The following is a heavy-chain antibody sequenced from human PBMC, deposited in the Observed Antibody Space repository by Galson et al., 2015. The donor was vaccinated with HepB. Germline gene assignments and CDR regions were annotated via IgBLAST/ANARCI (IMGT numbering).Heavy chain of an antibody. CDR2: INPSGGST. CDR3: ARPDGGGFLEWGFDY. CDR1: GYTFTSYY. J-gene: IGHJ4*02. Sequence: SVKVSCKASGYTFTSYYMHWVRQAPGQGLEWMGIINPSGGSTSYAQKFQGRVTMTRDTSTSTVYMELSSLRSEDTAVYYCARPDGGGFLEWGFDYWGQGTLVTVSS. V-gene: IGHV1-46*01. D-gene: IGHD3-3*01.